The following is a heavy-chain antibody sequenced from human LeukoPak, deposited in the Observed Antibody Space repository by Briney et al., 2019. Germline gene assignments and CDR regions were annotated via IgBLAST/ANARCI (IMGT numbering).Heavy chain of an antibody. CDR3: ERQYLSGHTDY. CDR1: GYSFTSYW. D-gene: IGHD6-19*01. CDR2: INPGDSDT. J-gene: IGHJ4*02. Sequence: GESLKISCKVSGYSFTSYWIVWVRQMPGKGLEGRGIINPGDSDTTYSPSFQGQVPISADNSISTAYLQWPRLKASKTAMYYCERQYLSGHTDYWGQGTLVTVSS. V-gene: IGHV5-51*01.